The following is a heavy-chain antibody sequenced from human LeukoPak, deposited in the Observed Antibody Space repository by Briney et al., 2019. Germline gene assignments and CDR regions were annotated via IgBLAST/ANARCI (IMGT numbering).Heavy chain of an antibody. D-gene: IGHD1-26*01. V-gene: IGHV4-39*07. CDR1: GGSISSSSYY. Sequence: SETLSLTCTVSGGSISSSSYYWGWIRQPPGKGLEWIGSIYYSGSTYYNPSLKSRVTISVDTPKNQFSLKLSSVTAADTAVYYCARVSGGNYWNAFDIWGQGTMVTVSS. CDR2: IYYSGST. J-gene: IGHJ3*02. CDR3: ARVSGGNYWNAFDI.